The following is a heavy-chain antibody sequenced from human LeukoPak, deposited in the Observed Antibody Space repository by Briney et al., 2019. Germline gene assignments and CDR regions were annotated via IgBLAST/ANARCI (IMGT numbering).Heavy chain of an antibody. D-gene: IGHD6-13*01. V-gene: IGHV4-59*01. CDR1: GDSISNYY. J-gene: IGHJ6*03. CDR3: ARAKQQLVRGGYYYYYMDV. Sequence: SETLSLTCTVSGDSISNYYWSWIRQPPGKGLESIGYIYYSGSTNYNPSLKSRVTISVDRSKNQFSLKLSSVTAADAAVYYCARAKQQLVRGGYYYYYMDVWGKGTTVSVSS. CDR2: IYYSGST.